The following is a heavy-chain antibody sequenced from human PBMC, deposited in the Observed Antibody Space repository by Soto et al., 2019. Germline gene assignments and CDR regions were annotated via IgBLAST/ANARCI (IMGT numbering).Heavy chain of an antibody. J-gene: IGHJ4*02. CDR3: AIYNLELFRFDY. V-gene: IGHV1-18*01. CDR2: ITLHNGNT. CDR1: AFRFTIQG. D-gene: IGHD3-10*01. Sequence: AKGSGTASAFRFTIQGISCVRQAPGQRHHRSRWITLHNGNTNYAQQFSRRFTMTPDTSTSTAHMELRSLRSDDPAMYFCAIYNLELFRFDYWGQGTLVTVSS.